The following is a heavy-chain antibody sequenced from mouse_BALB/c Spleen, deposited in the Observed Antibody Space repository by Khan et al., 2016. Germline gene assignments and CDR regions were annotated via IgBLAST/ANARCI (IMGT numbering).Heavy chain of an antibody. CDR3: ARSDYGDKEAMDN. D-gene: IGHD1-1*01. CDR1: GYSITSDYA. CDR2: ISYSGSS. J-gene: IGHJ4*01. V-gene: IGHV3-2*02. Sequence: EVQLQESGPGLVKPSQSLSLTCTVTGYSITSDYAWNWIRQFPGNRLEWMGYISYSGSSSYNPSLKRRLSITRVPSKHQFFLQLHSVPSEASATSYCARSDYGDKEAMDNWGQGSTVTVSS.